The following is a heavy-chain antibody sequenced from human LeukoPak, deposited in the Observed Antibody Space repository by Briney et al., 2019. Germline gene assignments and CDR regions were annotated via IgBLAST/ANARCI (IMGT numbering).Heavy chain of an antibody. V-gene: IGHV1-8*01. CDR2: MNPNSGNT. CDR3: ARGLMVRGVIDWFDP. J-gene: IGHJ5*02. CDR1: GYTYTSYD. Sequence: GASVKVSCKASGYTYTSYDINWVGQATGQGLEWMGWMNPNSGNTGYAQKFQGRVTMTRNTSISTAYMEMSSVRAEDTAVYYCARGLMVRGVIDWFDPWGQGTLVTVSS. D-gene: IGHD3-10*01.